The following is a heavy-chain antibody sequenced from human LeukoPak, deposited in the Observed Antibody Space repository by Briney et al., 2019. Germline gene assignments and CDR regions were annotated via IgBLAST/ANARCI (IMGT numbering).Heavy chain of an antibody. J-gene: IGHJ3*02. D-gene: IGHD3-22*01. CDR1: GGTFSSYA. CDR3: ARAQGYYYDTSANSDAFDI. V-gene: IGHV1-69*04. CDR2: IIPMLGLV. Sequence: SVKVSCKASGGTFSSYAISWVRQAPGQGLEWMGRIIPMLGLVSYAQKFQGRVTITADKSTSTAYMELSSLRFDDTAVYYCARAQGYYYDTSANSDAFDIWGQGTMVTVSS.